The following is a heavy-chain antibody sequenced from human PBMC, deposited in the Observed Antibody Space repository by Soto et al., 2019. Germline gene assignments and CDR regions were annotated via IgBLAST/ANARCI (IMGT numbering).Heavy chain of an antibody. CDR1: GFTFSSYS. V-gene: IGHV3-21*01. Sequence: EVQLVESGGGLVKPGGSLRLSCAASGFTFSSYSMNWVRQAPGKGLEWVSSISSSSSYIYYADSVKGRFTISRDNAQNSLYLQMNSLRAEDTAVYYCARFNDFWTGFDYWGQRTLVTVSS. D-gene: IGHD3-3*01. CDR2: ISSSSSYI. CDR3: ARFNDFWTGFDY. J-gene: IGHJ4*02.